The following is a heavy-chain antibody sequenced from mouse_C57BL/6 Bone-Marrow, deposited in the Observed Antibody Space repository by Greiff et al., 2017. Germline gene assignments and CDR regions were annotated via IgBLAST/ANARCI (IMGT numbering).Heavy chain of an antibody. CDR1: GYTFTSYW. J-gene: IGHJ2*01. CDR3: ASRCY. D-gene: IGHD1-1*01. CDR2: IDPSDSYT. Sequence: QVQLQQPGAELVMPGASVKLSCKASGYTFTSYWMHWVKQRPGQGLEGIGEIDPSDSYTNYNQKFKGKSTLTVDKSSSTAYMQLSSLTSADAAVYYWASRCYWGQGTTLTVSS. V-gene: IGHV1-69*01.